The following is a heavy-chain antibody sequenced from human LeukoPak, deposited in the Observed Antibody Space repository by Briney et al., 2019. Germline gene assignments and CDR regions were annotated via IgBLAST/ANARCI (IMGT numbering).Heavy chain of an antibody. V-gene: IGHV1-69*05. Sequence: ASVKVSCKASGGTFSSYAISWVRQAPGQGLEWMGGIIPIFGTANYAQKFQGRVTITTDESTSTAYMELSSLRSEDTAVYYCAGDSGQPHTTTGYFDYWGQGTLVTVSS. CDR3: AGDSGQPHTTTGYFDY. J-gene: IGHJ4*02. D-gene: IGHD3-10*01. CDR2: IIPIFGTA. CDR1: GGTFSSYA.